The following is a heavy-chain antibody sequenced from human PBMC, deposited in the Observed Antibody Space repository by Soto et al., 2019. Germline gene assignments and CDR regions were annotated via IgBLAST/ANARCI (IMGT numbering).Heavy chain of an antibody. J-gene: IGHJ4*02. Sequence: QVHLVESGGGVVQPGRSLRLSCAASGFSFRSHVMHWLRQAPGKGLEWVAVISYDGANKYYADSVRCRFTISRVNFEKTLFLQMNNLRSEDTAVYYCAKAVTLSSWLPLDSWGRVTRVTVSS. CDR1: GFSFRSHV. CDR2: ISYDGANK. D-gene: IGHD6-19*01. CDR3: AKAVTLSSWLPLDS. V-gene: IGHV3-30*18.